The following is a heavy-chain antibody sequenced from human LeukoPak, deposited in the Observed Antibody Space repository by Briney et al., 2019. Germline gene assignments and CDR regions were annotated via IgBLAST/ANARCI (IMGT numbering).Heavy chain of an antibody. CDR1: GFTFDDYA. V-gene: IGHV3-9*03. CDR2: ISWNSGSI. CDR3: TKEGYSDGFDY. Sequence: GGSLRLSCAASGFTFDDYAMHWVRQAPGKGLEWVSGISWNSGSIGYADSVKGRFTISRDNAKNSLYLQMNSLRAEDMALYYCTKEGYSDGFDYWGQGTLVTVSS. J-gene: IGHJ4*02. D-gene: IGHD1-1*01.